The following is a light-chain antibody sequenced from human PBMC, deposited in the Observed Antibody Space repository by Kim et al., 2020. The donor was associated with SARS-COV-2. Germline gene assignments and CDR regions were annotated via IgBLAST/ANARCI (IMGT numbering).Light chain of an antibody. CDR1: TGAVTSGHY. V-gene: IGLV7-46*01. CDR3: LLSYSGARWGV. CDR2: DTS. J-gene: IGLJ2*01. Sequence: QAVVTQEPSLTVSPGGTVTLTCGSSTGAVTSGHYPYWFQQKPGQAPRTLIYDTSNKHSWTPARFSGSLLGGKAALTLSGAQPEDEAEYYCLLSYSGARWGVSGGGTQLTVL.